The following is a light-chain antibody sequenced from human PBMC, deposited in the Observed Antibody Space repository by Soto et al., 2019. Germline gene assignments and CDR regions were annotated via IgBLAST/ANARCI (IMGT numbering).Light chain of an antibody. J-gene: IGKJ1*01. CDR2: GAS. V-gene: IGKV3-15*01. Sequence: EIGLTQSPGTLSLSPGERATLSCRASQSVSSNLAWYQQKPGQSPRLLIYGASTRATGIPVRFSGSGSGTEFTLTISSLQSEDFAVYYCHQYNYWPTFGQGTKVDIK. CDR3: HQYNYWPT. CDR1: QSVSSN.